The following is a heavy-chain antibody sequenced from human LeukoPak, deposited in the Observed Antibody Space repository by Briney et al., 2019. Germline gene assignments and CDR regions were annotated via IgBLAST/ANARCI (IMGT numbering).Heavy chain of an antibody. CDR1: GGSFSGYY. Sequence: PSETLSLTCAVYGGSFSGYYWSWIRQPPGKGLEWIGEINHSGSTNYNPSLKSRVTMSVDTSKNQFSLKLSSVTAADTAVYYCASEVGAPDAFDIWGQGTMVTVSS. D-gene: IGHD1-26*01. CDR3: ASEVGAPDAFDI. J-gene: IGHJ3*02. CDR2: INHSGST. V-gene: IGHV4-34*01.